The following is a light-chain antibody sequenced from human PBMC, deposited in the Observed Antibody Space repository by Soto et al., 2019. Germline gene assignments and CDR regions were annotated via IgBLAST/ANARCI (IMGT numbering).Light chain of an antibody. J-gene: IGKJ1*01. CDR1: QSVTSSS. CDR2: GAS. Sequence: EIVLTQSPGTLSLSPGERATLSCRASQSVTSSSLAWYQQRPGQAPRLLIYGASNRAAGIPDRFSGSGSGTDFILTISGLEPDDFAVYYCQDYGSSRTFGQGTKVDIK. V-gene: IGKV3-20*01. CDR3: QDYGSSRT.